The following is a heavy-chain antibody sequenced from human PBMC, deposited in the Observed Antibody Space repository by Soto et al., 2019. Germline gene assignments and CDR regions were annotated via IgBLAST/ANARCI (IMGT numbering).Heavy chain of an antibody. CDR2: INHSGST. V-gene: IGHV4-34*01. Sequence: SETLSLTCAVYGGSFSGYYWSWIRQPPGKGLEWIGEINHSGSTNYNPSLKSRVTISVDTSKNQFSLSLSSVTAADTAVYYCARGYVSFWSGYYRLVFYGMDVWGQGTTVTVSS. CDR1: GGSFSGYY. J-gene: IGHJ6*02. CDR3: ARGYVSFWSGYYRLVFYGMDV. D-gene: IGHD3-3*01.